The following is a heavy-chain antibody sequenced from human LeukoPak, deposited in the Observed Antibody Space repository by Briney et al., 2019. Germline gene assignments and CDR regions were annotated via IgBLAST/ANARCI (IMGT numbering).Heavy chain of an antibody. CDR3: ARGYSNYGYAFDI. CDR2: ISYDGSNK. J-gene: IGHJ3*02. D-gene: IGHD4-11*01. V-gene: IGHV3-30*04. Sequence: GRSLRLSCAASGFTFSSYAMHWVRQAPGKGLEWVAVISYDGSNKYYADSVKGRFTISRDNSKNTLYLQMNSLRAEDTAVYYCARGYSNYGYAFDIWGQGTMVTVSS. CDR1: GFTFSSYA.